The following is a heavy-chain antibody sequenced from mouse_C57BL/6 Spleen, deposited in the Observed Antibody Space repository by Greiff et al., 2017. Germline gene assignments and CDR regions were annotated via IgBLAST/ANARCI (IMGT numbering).Heavy chain of an antibody. V-gene: IGHV3-6*01. J-gene: IGHJ4*01. Sequence: EVQLQESGPGLVKPSQSLSLTCSVTGYSITSGYYWNWIRQFPGNKLEWMGYISYDGSNNYNPSLKNRISITRDTSKNQFFLKLNSVTTEDTATYYCARERGYDFYYAMDYWGQGTSVTVSS. CDR1: GYSITSGYY. CDR2: ISYDGSN. CDR3: ARERGYDFYYAMDY. D-gene: IGHD2-2*01.